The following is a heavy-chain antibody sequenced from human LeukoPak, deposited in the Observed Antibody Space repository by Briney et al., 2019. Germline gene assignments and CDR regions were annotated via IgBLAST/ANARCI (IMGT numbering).Heavy chain of an antibody. CDR3: AKGSVAAEGTSEK. CDR1: GFTFSSYA. Sequence: PGGSLRLSCAASGFTFSSYAMSWVRQAPGKGLEWVSAISGSGGSTYYADSVKGRFTISRDNSKSTLYLQMSSLRAEDTAVYYCAKGSVAAEGTSEKWGQGTLVTVSS. J-gene: IGHJ4*02. V-gene: IGHV3-23*01. D-gene: IGHD6-13*01. CDR2: ISGSGGST.